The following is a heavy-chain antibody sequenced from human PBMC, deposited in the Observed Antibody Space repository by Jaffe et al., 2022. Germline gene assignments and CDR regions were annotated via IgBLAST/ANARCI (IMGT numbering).Heavy chain of an antibody. J-gene: IGHJ3*02. CDR3: ARAAYCSGGSCYSADAFDI. Sequence: EVQLVESGGGLVQPGGSLRLSCAASGFTFSSYEMNWVRQAPGKGLEWVSYISSSGSTIYYADSVKGRFTISRDNAKNSLYLQMNSLRAEDTAVYYCARAAYCSGGSCYSADAFDIWGQGTMVTVSS. D-gene: IGHD2-15*01. CDR1: GFTFSSYE. V-gene: IGHV3-48*03. CDR2: ISSSGSTI.